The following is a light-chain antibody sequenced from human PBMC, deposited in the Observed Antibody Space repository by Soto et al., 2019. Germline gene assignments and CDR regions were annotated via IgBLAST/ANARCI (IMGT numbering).Light chain of an antibody. V-gene: IGLV1-40*01. CDR3: QSYDSSLRHYV. J-gene: IGLJ1*01. Sequence: QSVLTQPPSVSGAPGQRVTISCTGSSSNIGAGYDVHWYQQLPGTAPKLLIYGNSNRPSGVPDRFSGSKSGTSASLAITGLQAEDEADYYCQSYDSSLRHYVFGTGTKVTVL. CDR2: GNS. CDR1: SSNIGAGYD.